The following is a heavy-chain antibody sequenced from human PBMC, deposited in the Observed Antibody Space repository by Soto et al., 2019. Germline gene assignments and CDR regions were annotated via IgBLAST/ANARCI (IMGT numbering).Heavy chain of an antibody. Sequence: PGGSLRLSCTASGFTFGDYAMSWFRQAPGKGLEWVGFIRSKAYGGTTEYAASVKGRFTISRDDSKSIAYLQMNSLKTEDTAVYYCTRELVWYQLLHNWFDPWGQGTLVPSPQ. J-gene: IGHJ5*02. D-gene: IGHD2-2*01. CDR3: TRELVWYQLLHNWFDP. V-gene: IGHV3-49*03. CDR2: IRSKAYGGTT. CDR1: GFTFGDYA.